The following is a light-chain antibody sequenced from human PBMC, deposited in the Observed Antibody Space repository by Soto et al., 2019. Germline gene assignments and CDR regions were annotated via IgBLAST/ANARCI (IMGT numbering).Light chain of an antibody. CDR1: CSNVGINT. CDR3: ASWDDSLNGVV. Sequence: QAVVTQPPSASGTPGQRVTISCSGSCSNVGINTVNWYQQLPGTAPKLLIYSDNQRPSGVPDRFSGSKSGTSASLAISGLQSEDAADYYCASWDDSLNGVVFGGGTKLTVL. CDR2: SDN. V-gene: IGLV1-44*01. J-gene: IGLJ2*01.